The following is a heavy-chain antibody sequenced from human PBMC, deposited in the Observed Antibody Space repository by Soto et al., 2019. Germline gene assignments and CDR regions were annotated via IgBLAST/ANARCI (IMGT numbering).Heavy chain of an antibody. V-gene: IGHV4-59*01. Sequence: PSETLSLTCTVSGGSISSYYWSWIRQPPGKGLEWIGYIYYSGSTNYNPSLKSRVTISVDTSKNKFSLKLSSMTAADTAVYYCASSNIAAAGFYYYGMDVWGRGTTVTVSS. CDR3: ASSNIAAAGFYYYGMDV. CDR1: GGSISSYY. D-gene: IGHD6-13*01. J-gene: IGHJ6*02. CDR2: IYYSGST.